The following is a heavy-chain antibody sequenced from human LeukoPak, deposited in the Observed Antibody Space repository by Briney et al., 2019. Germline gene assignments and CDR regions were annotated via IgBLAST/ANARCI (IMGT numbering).Heavy chain of an antibody. D-gene: IGHD6-19*01. CDR3: ASTGRPGIAVAGTKDFDY. CDR1: GYTFTCYY. Sequence: ASVKVSCKASGYTFTCYYMHWVRQAPGQGLGWMGWINPNSGGTNYAQKFQGRVTMTRDTSISTAYMELSRLRSDDTAVYYCASTGRPGIAVAGTKDFDYWGQGTLVTVSS. V-gene: IGHV1-2*02. J-gene: IGHJ4*02. CDR2: INPNSGGT.